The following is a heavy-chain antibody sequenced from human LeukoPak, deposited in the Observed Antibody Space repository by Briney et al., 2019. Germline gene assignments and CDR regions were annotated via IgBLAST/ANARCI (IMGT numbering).Heavy chain of an antibody. CDR2: IRYDGSNK. D-gene: IGHD3-9*01. J-gene: IGHJ3*02. CDR1: GFIFNTYV. Sequence: SGGSLRLSCAASGFIFNTYVMHWVRQAPGKGPEWLAFIRYDGSNKNYADSVKGRFTISRDNSKNTLYLQMNSLRAEDTAVYYCAKDPYDILTGYPMGAFDIWGQGAMVTVSS. CDR3: AKDPYDILTGYPMGAFDI. V-gene: IGHV3-30*02.